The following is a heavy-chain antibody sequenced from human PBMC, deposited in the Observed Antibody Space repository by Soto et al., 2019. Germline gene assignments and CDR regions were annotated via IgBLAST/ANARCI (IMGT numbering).Heavy chain of an antibody. CDR2: ISAYNGNT. CDR3: ARAPAVRRTRGHSYHDVILG. D-gene: IGHD3-16*02. CDR1: GYTCTRYG. Sequence: ASVKGSCRAAGYTCTRYGISWVLQAPGQELEWMGWISAYNGNTNYAQNLQGRVTMTTDTSTSTAYMELRSLRSDDTAVYYCARAPAVRRTRGHSYHDVILGWGRGPRVTVSS. V-gene: IGHV1-18*01. J-gene: IGHJ1*01.